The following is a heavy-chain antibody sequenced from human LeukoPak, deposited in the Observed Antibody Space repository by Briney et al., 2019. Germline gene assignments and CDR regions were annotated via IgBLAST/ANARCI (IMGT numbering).Heavy chain of an antibody. J-gene: IGHJ5*02. D-gene: IGHD3-3*01. CDR1: GDSVRSSSYF. V-gene: IGHV4-39*07. CDR2: IYYSGST. Sequence: SETLSLTCTVSGDSVRSSSYFWAWIRQPPGKGLEWIANIYYSGSTYYNPSLKSRVTISVDTSKNQFSLKLSSVTAADTAVYYCARDRIRFLEWLHTRGDWFDPWGQGTLVTVSS. CDR3: ARDRIRFLEWLHTRGDWFDP.